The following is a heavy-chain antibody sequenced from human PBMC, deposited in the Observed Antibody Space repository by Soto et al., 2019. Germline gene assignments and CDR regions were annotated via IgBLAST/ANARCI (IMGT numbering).Heavy chain of an antibody. J-gene: IGHJ3*02. Sequence: PGGSLRLSCAASGFTFSSYAMSWVRQAPGKGLEWVSAISGSGGSTYYADSVKGRFTISRDNSKSTLYLQMNSLRAEDTAVYYCAKFWAAAVDYHDAFDIWGQGTMVTVS. CDR1: GFTFSSYA. V-gene: IGHV3-23*01. CDR3: AKFWAAAVDYHDAFDI. D-gene: IGHD6-19*01. CDR2: ISGSGGST.